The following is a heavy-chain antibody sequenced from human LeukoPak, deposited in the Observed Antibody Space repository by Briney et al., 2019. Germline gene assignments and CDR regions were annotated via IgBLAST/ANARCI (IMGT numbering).Heavy chain of an antibody. CDR3: AAAVVPAAIAQGSNYYYYYMDV. J-gene: IGHJ6*03. CDR1: GYTFTGYY. D-gene: IGHD2-2*02. CDR2: IHPNNGAT. V-gene: IGHV1-2*02. Sequence: ASVKVSCKASGYTFTGYYMHWVRQAPGQGLEWMGWIHPNNGATNYAQKFQDRVTLTGDTSMRTAYMEVSRLRSDDTAVYYCAAAVVPAAIAQGSNYYYYYMDVWGKGTTVTISS.